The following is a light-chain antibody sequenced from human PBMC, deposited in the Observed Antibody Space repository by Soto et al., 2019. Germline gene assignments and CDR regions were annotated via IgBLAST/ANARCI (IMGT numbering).Light chain of an antibody. V-gene: IGKV1-5*01. J-gene: IGKJ4*01. CDR3: QQYANYKPLT. CDR1: QSISSW. Sequence: DIQMTQSPSTLSASVGDRVTITCRASQSISSWLAWYQQKPGKAPKLLIFDASSLESGTPSRFRGRRSGTQFTLNINGLQPDDFATYYCQQYANYKPLTFGGVSKVHIK. CDR2: DAS.